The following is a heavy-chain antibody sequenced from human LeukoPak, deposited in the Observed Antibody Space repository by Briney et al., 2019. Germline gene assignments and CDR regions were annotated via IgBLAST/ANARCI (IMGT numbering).Heavy chain of an antibody. J-gene: IGHJ4*02. CDR1: GFTFSSYA. Sequence: GESLRLSCAASGFTFSSYAMSWVRQAPGKGLEWVSAISGSGGSTYYADSVKGRFTISRDNSKNTLYLQMNSLRAEDTAVYYCAGILGTPGPLYYFDYWGQGTLVTVSS. CDR2: ISGSGGST. V-gene: IGHV3-23*01. CDR3: AGILGTPGPLYYFDY. D-gene: IGHD2/OR15-2a*01.